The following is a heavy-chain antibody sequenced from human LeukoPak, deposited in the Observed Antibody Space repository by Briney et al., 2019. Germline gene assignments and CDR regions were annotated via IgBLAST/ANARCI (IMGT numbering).Heavy chain of an antibody. CDR3: ARHALLWFGLDY. D-gene: IGHD3-10*01. V-gene: IGHV4-34*01. CDR1: GGSFSGYY. J-gene: IGHJ4*02. CDR2: INHSGST. Sequence: SETLSLTCAVYGGSFSGYYWSWIRQPPGKGLEWIGEINHSGSTNYNPSLKSRVTISVDTSKNQFSLKLSSVTAADTAVYYCARHALLWFGLDYWGQGTLVTVSS.